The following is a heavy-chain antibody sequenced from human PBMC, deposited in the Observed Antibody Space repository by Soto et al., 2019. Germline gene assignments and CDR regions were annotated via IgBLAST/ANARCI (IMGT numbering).Heavy chain of an antibody. CDR1: GYSFINYA. CDR2: INADNGNT. Sequence: ASVKVSCKASGYSFINYAIHWVRQAPGQGLERMGWINADNGNTKYSQKFQDRVTITRDTSATTAYMELSSLTSEDTAVYYCARGDSGSFFDCWGQGTLVTVSS. CDR3: ARGDSGSFFDC. V-gene: IGHV1-3*01. J-gene: IGHJ4*02. D-gene: IGHD3-10*01.